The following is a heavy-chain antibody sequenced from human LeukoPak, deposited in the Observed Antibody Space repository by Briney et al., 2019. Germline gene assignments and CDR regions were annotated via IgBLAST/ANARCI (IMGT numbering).Heavy chain of an antibody. CDR3: ARLGCSSGWTDY. D-gene: IGHD6-19*01. V-gene: IGHV4-39*01. CDR2: IYYSGST. Sequence: SETLSLTCTVSGGSISSSSYYWGWIRQPPGKGLEWIGSIYYSGSTYYNPSLKSRVTISVDTSKNQFSLKLSSVTAADTAVYYCARLGCSSGWTDYRGQGTLVTVSS. CDR1: GGSISSSSYY. J-gene: IGHJ4*02.